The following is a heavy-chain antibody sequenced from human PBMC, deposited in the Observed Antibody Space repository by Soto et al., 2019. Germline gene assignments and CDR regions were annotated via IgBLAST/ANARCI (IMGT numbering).Heavy chain of an antibody. CDR3: ARLGFPGAIYFDS. J-gene: IGHJ4*02. V-gene: IGHV5-51*01. Sequence: GEPVKVSCNGSGYNFTTFWIGWMRQMPGKGLEWMGIIYPGDSETKYSPDFEGQVTISADRSTNTAYLQWRSLRASDTAMYYCARLGFPGAIYFDSWGLGPLVTVSS. CDR1: GYNFTTFW. CDR2: IYPGDSET.